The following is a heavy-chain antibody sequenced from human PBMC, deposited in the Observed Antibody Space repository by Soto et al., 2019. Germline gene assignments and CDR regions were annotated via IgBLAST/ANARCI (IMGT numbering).Heavy chain of an antibody. Sequence: ASVKVSCKASGYTFNFYGITWVRQAPGQGLVWMGWISPYNGTTKYAEKFQGEMTMTTDTATSTAYMDLRSLRSDDTAVYYCARDGERDTGLNFYYYLHGMDAWGQGTRVTVSS. CDR1: GYTFNFYG. J-gene: IGHJ6*02. CDR3: ARDGERDTGLNFYYYLHGMDA. D-gene: IGHD1-1*01. CDR2: ISPYNGTT. V-gene: IGHV1-18*01.